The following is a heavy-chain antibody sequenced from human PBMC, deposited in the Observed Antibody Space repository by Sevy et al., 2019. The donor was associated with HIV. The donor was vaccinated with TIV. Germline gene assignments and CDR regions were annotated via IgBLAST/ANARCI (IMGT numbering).Heavy chain of an antibody. J-gene: IGHJ6*02. CDR2: ISWDGGST. CDR1: GFTFDDYT. CDR3: AKDISHCSGGSCCSLFHYYGMDV. Sequence: GGSLRLSCAASGFTFDDYTMHWVRQAPGKGLEWVSLISWDGGSTYYADSVKGRFTISRDNSKNSLYLQMNRLRAEVTALYYCAKDISHCSGGSCCSLFHYYGMDVWGQGTTVTVSS. V-gene: IGHV3-43*01. D-gene: IGHD2-15*01.